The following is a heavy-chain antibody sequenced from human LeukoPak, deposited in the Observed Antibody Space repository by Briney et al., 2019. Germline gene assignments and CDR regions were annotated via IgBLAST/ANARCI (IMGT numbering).Heavy chain of an antibody. Sequence: SETLSLTCTVSGGSISSGDYYWSWIRQPPGKGLEWIGYIYYSGSTYYNPSLKSRVTISVDTSKNQFSLKLSSVTAADTAVYYCARKTAPGWFDPWGQGTPVIVSS. V-gene: IGHV4-30-4*08. D-gene: IGHD6-13*01. CDR2: IYYSGST. CDR3: ARKTAPGWFDP. J-gene: IGHJ5*02. CDR1: GGSISSGDYY.